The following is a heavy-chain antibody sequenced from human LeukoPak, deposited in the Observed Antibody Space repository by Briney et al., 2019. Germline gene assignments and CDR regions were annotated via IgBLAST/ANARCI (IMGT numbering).Heavy chain of an antibody. CDR1: GYTFTSYY. Sequence: SVKVSCKASGYTFTSYYMHWVRQAPGQGLEWMGRIIPILGIANYAQKFQGRVTITADKSTSTAYMELSSLRSEDAAVYYCARGRGYQLVDPWGQGTLVTVSS. D-gene: IGHD2-2*01. CDR2: IIPILGIA. CDR3: ARGRGYQLVDP. J-gene: IGHJ5*02. V-gene: IGHV1-69*04.